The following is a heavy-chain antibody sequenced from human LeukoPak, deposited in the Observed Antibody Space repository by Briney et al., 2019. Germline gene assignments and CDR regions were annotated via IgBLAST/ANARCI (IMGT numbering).Heavy chain of an antibody. CDR3: ARDADLYYVCWSGSYGMEV. Sequence: SVNVSCKASGGTFSSYAISWVRQPPGQGLEWMGRIIPMVGIANYAHKLQGRVTITAEKYTRTAYMEMRSLSTGETDVYFCARDADLYYVCWSGSYGMEVWGQGTTITVSS. J-gene: IGHJ6*02. V-gene: IGHV1-69*04. D-gene: IGHD3-3*01. CDR2: IIPMVGIA. CDR1: GGTFSSYA.